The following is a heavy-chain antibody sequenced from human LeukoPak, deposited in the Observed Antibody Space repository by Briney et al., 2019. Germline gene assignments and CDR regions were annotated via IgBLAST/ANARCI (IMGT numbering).Heavy chain of an antibody. CDR1: GFTFSRYA. CDR3: TRDLSGHYSIDY. D-gene: IGHD3-22*01. CDR2: ISDNGRNM. J-gene: IGHJ4*02. Sequence: GGSLRLSCAASGFTFSRYAIHWVRQAPGKGLEWVAFISDNGRNMDYADSVKGRFTISRDNSKNTLYLQVNNLRPEGTAVYYCTRDLSGHYSIDYWGQGTLVTVSS. V-gene: IGHV3-30*04.